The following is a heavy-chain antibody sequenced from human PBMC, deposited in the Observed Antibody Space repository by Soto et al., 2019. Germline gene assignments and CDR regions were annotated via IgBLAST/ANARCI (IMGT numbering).Heavy chain of an antibody. V-gene: IGHV1-3*04. D-gene: IGHD5-18*01. CDR3: SRDAYSSGSYSDY. CDR2: INTGRGNT. J-gene: IGHJ4*02. Sequence: VQLVQSGAEVKKPGASVKISCKTSGYTFTRYTIHWVRQAPGQRLEWMGWINTGRGNTKYSEKLQGRVTITADTSASTSYMELSSLTSADTALYYCSRDAYSSGSYSDYWGQGPLVTVPS. CDR1: GYTFTRYT.